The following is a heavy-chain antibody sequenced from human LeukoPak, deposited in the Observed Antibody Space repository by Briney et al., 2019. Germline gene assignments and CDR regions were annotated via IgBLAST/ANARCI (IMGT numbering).Heavy chain of an antibody. Sequence: GGSLRLSCAASGFTFTSSWMSWVRQAPGKGLEGVANINEPGTEQFYADSVKGRFTLSRDNAKNSVHLLMSSLRVEDTAVYYCARDWEHARYNWGQGTLVIVSP. CDR2: INEPGTEQ. CDR3: ARDWEHARYN. J-gene: IGHJ4*02. D-gene: IGHD1/OR15-1a*01. CDR1: GFTFTSSW. V-gene: IGHV3-7*01.